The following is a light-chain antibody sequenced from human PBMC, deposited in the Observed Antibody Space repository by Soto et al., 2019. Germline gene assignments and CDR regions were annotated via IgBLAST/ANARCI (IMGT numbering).Light chain of an antibody. CDR3: QQSGSSPLT. CDR2: GTS. V-gene: IGKV3-20*01. Sequence: IVLTQAPASLSLSPGEVATLSWSASQSISSTYLAWYQQKAGQAPRLLIYGTSTRATGIPDRFSGSGSGTDFTLTISRLEPEDFAVYYCQQSGSSPLTCGQGTKGDNK. J-gene: IGKJ1*01. CDR1: QSISSTY.